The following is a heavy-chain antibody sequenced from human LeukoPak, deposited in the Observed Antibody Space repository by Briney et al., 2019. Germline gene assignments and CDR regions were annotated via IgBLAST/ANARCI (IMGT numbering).Heavy chain of an antibody. CDR2: ISSSGKYI. V-gene: IGHV3-21*01. D-gene: IGHD5-12*01. CDR1: GFTFSSHT. J-gene: IGHJ6*03. CDR3: AGDSSYGYYYYMDV. Sequence: GGSLRLSCAASGFTFSSHTMNWVRQAPGKGLEWVSSISSSGKYIYYADSVKGRFTTSRDNAKNSLYLQMNSLRAEDTAVYYCAGDSSYGYYYYMDVWGKGTTVTVSS.